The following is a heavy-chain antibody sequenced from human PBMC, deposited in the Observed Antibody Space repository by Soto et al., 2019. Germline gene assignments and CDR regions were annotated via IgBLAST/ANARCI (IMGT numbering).Heavy chain of an antibody. D-gene: IGHD4-4*01. V-gene: IGHV3-23*01. J-gene: IGHJ4*02. CDR3: AKGPVTTVNYFDY. CDR1: GFTFSSYD. Sequence: PGGSLRLSCAASGFTFSSYDMSWVRQAPGKGLEWVSTISGSGGNTYYADSVKGRFTISRDNSKNTLYLQMNSLRAEDTAVYYCAKGPVTTVNYFDYWGQGTLVTVSS. CDR2: ISGSGGNT.